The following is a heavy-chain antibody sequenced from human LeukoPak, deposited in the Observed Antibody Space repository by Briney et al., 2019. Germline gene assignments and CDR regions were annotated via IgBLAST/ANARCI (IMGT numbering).Heavy chain of an antibody. CDR1: GGSISSYY. D-gene: IGHD3-10*01. CDR3: ARHISVLWGPFDY. Sequence: PSETLSLTCTVSGGSISSYYWSWIRQPPWKGLEWIGYIYYSGSTNYNPSLKSRVTISVDTSRNQFSLKLSSVTAADTAVYYCARHISVLWGPFDYWGQGTLVTVSS. J-gene: IGHJ4*02. V-gene: IGHV4-59*08. CDR2: IYYSGST.